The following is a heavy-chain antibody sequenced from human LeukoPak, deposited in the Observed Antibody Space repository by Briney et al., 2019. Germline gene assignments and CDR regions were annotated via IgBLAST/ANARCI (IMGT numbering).Heavy chain of an antibody. Sequence: SETLSLTCTVSGGSISSSAYHWGWIRRPPGKGLEWIGSIHIGGSTYYNPSLKSRVTISVDTSKNQFSLNLRSVTAADTAMYCARLWSTDCSGGSCPHQPNSWGQGTLVTVSS. CDR2: IHIGGST. V-gene: IGHV4-39*01. D-gene: IGHD2-15*01. J-gene: IGHJ4*02. CDR3: ARLWSTDCSGGSCPHQPNS. CDR1: GGSISSSAYH.